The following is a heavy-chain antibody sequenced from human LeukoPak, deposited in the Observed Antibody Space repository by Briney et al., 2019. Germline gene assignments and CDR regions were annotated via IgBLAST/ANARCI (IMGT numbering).Heavy chain of an antibody. D-gene: IGHD6-19*01. CDR1: GYSVTSYW. CDR2: IDPSDSYT. V-gene: IGHV5-10-1*01. J-gene: IGHJ4*02. CDR3: ARQTRSGWSMEYNFDY. Sequence: GESLKISCKGSGYSVTSYWISWVRQMPGKGLEWMGRIDPSDSYTNYSPSFQGHVTFSADKSISTAYLQWTSLKASDTAMYYCARQTRSGWSMEYNFDYWGQGTLVTVSS.